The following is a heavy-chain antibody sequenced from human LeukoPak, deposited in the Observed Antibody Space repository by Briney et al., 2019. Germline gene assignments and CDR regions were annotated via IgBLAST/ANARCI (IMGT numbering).Heavy chain of an antibody. CDR3: ARHLNKWGDDCYIFDY. CDR1: GGSIFSYY. Sequence: SETLSLTCTVSGGSIFSYYWSWIRQPPGKGLEWMGYIYYSGSTNYNPSLKSRVTISVDTSKNQFSLRVSSVTAADTAVYYCARHLNKWGDDCYIFDYWGQGTLVTVSS. D-gene: IGHD2-21*01. CDR2: IYYSGST. J-gene: IGHJ4*02. V-gene: IGHV4-59*08.